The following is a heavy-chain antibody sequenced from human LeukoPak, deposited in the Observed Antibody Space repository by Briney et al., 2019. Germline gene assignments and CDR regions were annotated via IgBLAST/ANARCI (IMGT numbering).Heavy chain of an antibody. CDR2: IIPILGIA. CDR3: ASGVVATIRGFWFDP. V-gene: IGHV1-69*04. Sequence: GASVKVSCKASGGTFSSYAISWVRQAPGQGLEWMGRIIPILGIANYAQKFQGRVTITADKSTSTAYMELSSLRSEDTAVYYCASGVVATIRGFWFDPWGRGTLVTVSS. J-gene: IGHJ5*02. D-gene: IGHD5-12*01. CDR1: GGTFSSYA.